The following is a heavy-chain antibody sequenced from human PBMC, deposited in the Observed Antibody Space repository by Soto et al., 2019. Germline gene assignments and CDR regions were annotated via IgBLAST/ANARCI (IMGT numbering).Heavy chain of an antibody. CDR1: GFTFNTYG. Sequence: QVQLVESGGGVVQPGRSLRLSCAASGFTFNTYGMHWVRQAPGKGLEWVAVIWYDGSNRYYADSVKGRFTISRDNSKNTLYLEMNSLRAEDTAVYYCASDFREHSGYNYHYYYYMDVWGKGTTVTVSS. CDR2: IWYDGSNR. J-gene: IGHJ6*03. V-gene: IGHV3-33*01. CDR3: ASDFREHSGYNYHYYYYMDV. D-gene: IGHD5-12*01.